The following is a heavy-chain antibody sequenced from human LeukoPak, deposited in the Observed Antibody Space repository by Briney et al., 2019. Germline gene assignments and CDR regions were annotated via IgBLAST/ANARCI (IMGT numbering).Heavy chain of an antibody. D-gene: IGHD6-19*01. CDR3: VRGEPSIAVAAVDY. Sequence: PGGSLRLSCEVFGFTVSNNYLKWVRQAPGKGREWVSVTHSDGTTYYADSVKGRFTISRDNSKNTLYLQMNSLRDEDTAVYYCVRGEPSIAVAAVDYWGQGTLVTVSS. J-gene: IGHJ4*02. V-gene: IGHV3-66*01. CDR1: GFTVSNNY. CDR2: THSDGTT.